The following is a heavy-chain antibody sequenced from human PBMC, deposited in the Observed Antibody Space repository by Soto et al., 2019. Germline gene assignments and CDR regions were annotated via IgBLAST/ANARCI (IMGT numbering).Heavy chain of an antibody. Sequence: SETLSLTCSVSGGPIRAYHWSWIRQPPQKGLEWLGFASYTWSANYNPSLKGRLTMSVDASQNLVSLRLKSLTVADTAVYYCVSQKNWGHDYWGQGTLVTVS. CDR2: ASYTWSA. CDR3: VSQKNWGHDY. D-gene: IGHD7-27*01. CDR1: GGPIRAYH. V-gene: IGHV4-59*08. J-gene: IGHJ4*02.